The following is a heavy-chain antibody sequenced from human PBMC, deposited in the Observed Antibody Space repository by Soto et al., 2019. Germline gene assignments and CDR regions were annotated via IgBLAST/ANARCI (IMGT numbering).Heavy chain of an antibody. CDR3: AVGSSGFYYIY. V-gene: IGHV4-39*01. CDR1: GGSISSSNYY. D-gene: IGHD1-26*01. J-gene: IGHJ4*02. CDR2: IYYSGST. Sequence: QLQLQESGPGLVKHSETLSLTCTVSGGSISSSNYYWGWIRQPPGKGLEWIGSIYYSGSTYHNPPLKSRVTISKDTSKNQFSLRLTSVTAADTAVYYCAVGSSGFYYIYWGQGIQVTVSS.